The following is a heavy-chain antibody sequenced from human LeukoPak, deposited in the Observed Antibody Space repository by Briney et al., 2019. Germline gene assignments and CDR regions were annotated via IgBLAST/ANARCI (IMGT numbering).Heavy chain of an antibody. Sequence: PGRSLRLSCAASGFTFDDYAMHWVRQAPGKGLEWVSGISWNSGSIGYADSVKGRFTISRDNAKNSLYLQMNSLRAEDTALYYCAKGRLAAAAGYFQHWGQGTLVTVSS. V-gene: IGHV3-9*01. D-gene: IGHD6-13*01. CDR1: GFTFDDYA. J-gene: IGHJ1*01. CDR2: ISWNSGSI. CDR3: AKGRLAAAAGYFQH.